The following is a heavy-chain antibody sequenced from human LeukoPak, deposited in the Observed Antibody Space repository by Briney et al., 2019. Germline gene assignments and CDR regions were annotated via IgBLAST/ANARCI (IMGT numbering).Heavy chain of an antibody. D-gene: IGHD1/OR15-1a*01. CDR1: GFSFRDYT. Sequence: GGSLRLSCAASGFSFRDYTMNWVRQAPGKGLEWLASISSSSSYIYFADSVRGRFTISRDNAKNSLYLQMDSLRAEDTAVYYCAKDSPSRTATTEVPVDYWGQGTLVTVSS. V-gene: IGHV3-21*01. CDR3: AKDSPSRTATTEVPVDY. J-gene: IGHJ4*02. CDR2: ISSSSSYI.